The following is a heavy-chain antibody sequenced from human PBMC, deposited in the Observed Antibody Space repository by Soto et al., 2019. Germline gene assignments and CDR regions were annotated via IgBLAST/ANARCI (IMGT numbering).Heavy chain of an antibody. CDR2: IYYSGST. V-gene: IGHV4-39*01. J-gene: IGHJ6*02. CDR3: ARQTSGGLYYYYYYGMDV. Sequence: SETLSLTCTVSGGSIRSSSYYWGWIRRPPGKGLEWIGSIYYSGSTYYNPSLKSRVTISVDTSKNQFSLKLSSVTAADTAVYYCARQTSGGLYYYYYYGMDVWGQGTTVT. CDR1: GGSIRSSSYY. D-gene: IGHD5-12*01.